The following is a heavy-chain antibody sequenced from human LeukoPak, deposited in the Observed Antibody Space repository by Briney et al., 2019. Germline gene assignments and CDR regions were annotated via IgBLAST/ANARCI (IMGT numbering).Heavy chain of an antibody. D-gene: IGHD3-22*01. Sequence: ASVTVSCKASGGTFSSYAISWVRQAPGQGLEWMGGIIPIFGTANYAQKFQGRVTITADKSTSTAYMELSSLRSEDTAVYYCARGQKGYYDSSGYYYRFDYWGQGTLVTVSS. CDR1: GGTFSSYA. CDR3: ARGQKGYYDSSGYYYRFDY. J-gene: IGHJ4*02. CDR2: IIPIFGTA. V-gene: IGHV1-69*06.